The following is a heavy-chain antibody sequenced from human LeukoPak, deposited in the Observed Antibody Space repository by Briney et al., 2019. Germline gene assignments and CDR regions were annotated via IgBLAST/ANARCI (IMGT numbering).Heavy chain of an antibody. Sequence: KPSETLSLTCTVSGGSISSGSYYWSWIRQPPGKGLEWIGEINHSGSFNYNSSLKSRVTISVDTSKNQFSLKLSSVTAADTAVYYCARRMGRRFGERYYYYHYMDVWGKGTTVTISS. CDR2: INHSGSF. CDR1: GGSISSGSYY. J-gene: IGHJ6*03. V-gene: IGHV4-39*07. CDR3: ARRMGRRFGERYYYYHYMDV. D-gene: IGHD3-10*01.